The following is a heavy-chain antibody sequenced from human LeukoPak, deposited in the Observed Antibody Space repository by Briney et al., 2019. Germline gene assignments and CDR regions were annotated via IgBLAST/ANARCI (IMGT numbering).Heavy chain of an antibody. CDR1: GYTFTSYD. CDR2: MNPNSGNT. J-gene: IGHJ4*02. V-gene: IGHV1-8*01. Sequence: GASVKVSCKASGYTFTSYDINWVRQAPGQGLEWMGWMNPNSGNTGYAQKFQGRVTMTRNTSISTAYMELSSLRSEDTAVYYCARAPSITGTTPPGYWGQGTLVTVS. CDR3: ARAPSITGTTPPGY. D-gene: IGHD1-7*01.